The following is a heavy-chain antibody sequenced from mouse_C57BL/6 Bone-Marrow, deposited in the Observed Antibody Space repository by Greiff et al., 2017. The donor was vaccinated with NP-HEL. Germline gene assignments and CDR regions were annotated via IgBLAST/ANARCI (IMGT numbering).Heavy chain of an antibody. D-gene: IGHD1-1*01. J-gene: IGHJ3*01. CDR3: ARRAITTVVAPFAY. CDR1: GYTFTSYW. Sequence: VKLQQPGAELVKPGASVKLSCKASGYTFTSYWMHWVKQRPGQGLEWIAMTHPNSGSTNYNEKFKSKATLTVDKSSSTAYMQLSSLTSEDSAVYYCARRAITTVVAPFAYWGQGTLVTVSA. V-gene: IGHV1-64*01. CDR2: THPNSGST.